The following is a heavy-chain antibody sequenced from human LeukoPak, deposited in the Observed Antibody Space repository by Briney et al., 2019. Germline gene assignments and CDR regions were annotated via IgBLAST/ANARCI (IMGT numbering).Heavy chain of an antibody. CDR3: ARVGDYDSSGYYPLDY. CDR2: IRNKANSYTT. V-gene: IGHV3-72*01. Sequence: GGSLRLSCAASGFTFSSYGMHWVRQAPGKGLEWVGRIRNKANSYTTEDAASVKGRFTISRDDLRNSLYLQMNSLKTEDTAVYYCARVGDYDSSGYYPLDYWGQGTLVTVSS. CDR1: GFTFSSYG. D-gene: IGHD3-22*01. J-gene: IGHJ4*02.